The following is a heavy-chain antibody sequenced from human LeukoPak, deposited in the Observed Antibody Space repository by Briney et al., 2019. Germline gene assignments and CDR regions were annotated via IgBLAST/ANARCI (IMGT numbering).Heavy chain of an antibody. Sequence: ASVKVSCKGSGYNFDRYGVNWVRQAPGQGLEWVGWISTYNGNTVYAQKFEGRVTMTTDTSTNTAYMELSSLRSEDTAVYYCARDHIAVAGSGHYYGMDVWGQGTTVTVSS. V-gene: IGHV1-18*01. J-gene: IGHJ6*02. D-gene: IGHD6-19*01. CDR3: ARDHIAVAGSGHYYGMDV. CDR1: GYNFDRYG. CDR2: ISTYNGNT.